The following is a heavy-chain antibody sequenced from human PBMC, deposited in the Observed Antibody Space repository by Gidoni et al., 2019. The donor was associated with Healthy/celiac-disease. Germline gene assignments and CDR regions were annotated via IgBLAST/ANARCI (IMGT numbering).Heavy chain of an antibody. D-gene: IGHD5-18*01. CDR3: ARGRYSYGNYFDY. CDR2: IYTSGST. V-gene: IGHV4-61*02. Sequence: QVQLQESGPGLVKPSQTLSLTCTVSGGSTSSGSYYWSWIRQPAGKGLEWIGRIYTSGSTNYNPSLKSRVTISVDTSKNQFSLKLSSVTAADTAVYYCARGRYSYGNYFDYWGQGTLVTVSS. CDR1: GGSTSSGSYY. J-gene: IGHJ4*02.